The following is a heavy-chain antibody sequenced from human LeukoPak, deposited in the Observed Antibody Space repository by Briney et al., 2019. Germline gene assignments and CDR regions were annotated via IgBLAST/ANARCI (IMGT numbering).Heavy chain of an antibody. D-gene: IGHD5-18*01. CDR3: ARGIRGYSFTEAFDI. CDR2: IIPIFGTA. V-gene: IGHV1-69*13. CDR1: GGTFSSYA. J-gene: IGHJ3*02. Sequence: SVKVSCKASGGTFSSYAISWVRQAPGQGLEWMGGIIPIFGTANHAQKFQGRVTITADESTSTAYMELSSLRSEDTAVYYCARGIRGYSFTEAFDIWGQGTMVTVSS.